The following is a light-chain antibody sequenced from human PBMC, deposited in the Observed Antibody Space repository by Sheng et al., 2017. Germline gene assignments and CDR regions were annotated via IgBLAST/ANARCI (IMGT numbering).Light chain of an antibody. J-gene: IGKJ1*01. CDR1: QGIGNL. CDR3: QKYNSAPWT. CDR2: AAS. V-gene: IGKV1-27*01. Sequence: DIQMTQYPSSLSASVGDRVTITCRASQGIGNLLAWYQQKPGKVPTLLIFAASTLHSGVPSRFSGSGSGTDFTLTVNNLQPEDVATYYCQKYNSAPWTFGQGTKVEIK.